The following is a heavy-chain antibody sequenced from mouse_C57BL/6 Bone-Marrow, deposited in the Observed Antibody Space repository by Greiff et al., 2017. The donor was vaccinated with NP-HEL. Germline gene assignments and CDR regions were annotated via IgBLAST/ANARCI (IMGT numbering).Heavy chain of an antibody. CDR2: IYIGNGYT. Sequence: VQLKQSGAELVRPGSSVKMSCKTSGYTFTSYGINWVKQRPGQGLEWIGYIYIGNGYTEYNEKFKGKATLTSDTSSSTAYMQLSSLTSEDSAIYFCARQEYDYDAGAWFAYWGQGTLVTVSA. V-gene: IGHV1-58*01. CDR1: GYTFTSYG. J-gene: IGHJ3*01. CDR3: ARQEYDYDAGAWFAY. D-gene: IGHD2-4*01.